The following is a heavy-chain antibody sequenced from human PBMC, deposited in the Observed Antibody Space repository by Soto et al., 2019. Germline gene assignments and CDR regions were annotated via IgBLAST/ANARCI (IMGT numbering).Heavy chain of an antibody. J-gene: IGHJ4*02. CDR1: GFTFSSYA. CDR2: ISGSGGST. Sequence: EVQLLESGGGLVQPGGSLRLSFAASGFTFSSYAMNWVRQAPGKGLEWVAVISGSGGSTYYADSVKGRFTISRDNSKNTLYLQMNSLRAEDTAVYYCARRGSGSYYDYWGQGTLVTVSS. V-gene: IGHV3-23*01. D-gene: IGHD1-26*01. CDR3: ARRGSGSYYDY.